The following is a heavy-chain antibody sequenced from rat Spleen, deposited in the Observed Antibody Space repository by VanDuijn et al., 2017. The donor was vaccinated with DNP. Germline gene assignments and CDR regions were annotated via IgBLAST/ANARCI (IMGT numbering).Heavy chain of an antibody. CDR3: ARRDYYSSYYYVMDA. CDR1: GFTFSDYY. D-gene: IGHD1-2*01. J-gene: IGHJ4*01. V-gene: IGHV5-22*01. Sequence: EVQLVESGGGLVQPGRSMKLSCAASGFTFSDYYMAWVRQAPKKGLEWVASITYEGSGTYYGDSVKGRFTISRVNAKNTLYLQMDSLRSEDTATYYCARRDYYSSYYYVMDAWGQGASVTVSS. CDR2: ITYEGSGT.